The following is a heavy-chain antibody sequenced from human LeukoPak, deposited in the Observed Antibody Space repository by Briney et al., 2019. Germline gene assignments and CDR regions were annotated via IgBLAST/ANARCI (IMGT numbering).Heavy chain of an antibody. CDR3: ARDRELFPNWFDP. CDR1: GYTFTSYA. D-gene: IGHD3-10*01. Sequence: GASVKVSCKASGYTFTSYAMHWVRQAPGQRLEWMGWINAGNGNTKYPQKFQGRVTITRDTSASTAYMELSSLRSEDTAVYYCARDRELFPNWFDPWGQGTLVTVSS. V-gene: IGHV1-3*01. J-gene: IGHJ5*02. CDR2: INAGNGNT.